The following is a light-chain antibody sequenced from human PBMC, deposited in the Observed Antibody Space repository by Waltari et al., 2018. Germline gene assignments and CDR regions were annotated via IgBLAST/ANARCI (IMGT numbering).Light chain of an antibody. J-gene: IGKJ4*01. CDR3: QQYNDWPPT. Sequence: PPPRRASQRFGSNLAWYQLKPGQAPRLLLSGASTRATGIPARFSGSGSGTEFTLTISSLQSEDFAVYYCQQYNDWPPTFGGGTKVEIK. CDR1: QRFGSN. V-gene: IGKV3-15*01. CDR2: GAS.